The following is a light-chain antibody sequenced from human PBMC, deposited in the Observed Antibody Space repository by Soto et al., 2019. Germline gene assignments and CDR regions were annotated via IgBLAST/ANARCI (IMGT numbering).Light chain of an antibody. CDR1: QDIGKW. V-gene: IGKV1-12*01. J-gene: IGKJ3*01. CDR2: AAS. Sequence: DIQMTQSPSSVSASVGDRVTITCRASQDIGKWLAWYQQKPGKAPKLLIYAASSLQSGVPSRFSGSGSATECTLTIISLQPEDFATYVCQQATSFPFTFGPGTKV. CDR3: QQATSFPFT.